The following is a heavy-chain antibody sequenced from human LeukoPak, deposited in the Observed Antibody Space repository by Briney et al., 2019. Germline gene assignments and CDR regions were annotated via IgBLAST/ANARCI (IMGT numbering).Heavy chain of an antibody. CDR3: ARRGSWRSDAFDI. D-gene: IGHD6-13*01. Sequence: PSETLSLTCAVSGGSISGQYWSWIRQPPGKGLEWIGYIYYSGSTNYNPSLKSRVTISVDTSKNQFSLKLSSVTAADTAVYYCARRGSWRSDAFDIWGQGTMVTVSS. CDR1: GGSISGQY. J-gene: IGHJ3*02. CDR2: IYYSGST. V-gene: IGHV4-59*11.